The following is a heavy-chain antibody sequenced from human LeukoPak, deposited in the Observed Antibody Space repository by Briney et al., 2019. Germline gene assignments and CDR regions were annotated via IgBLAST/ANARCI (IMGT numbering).Heavy chain of an antibody. V-gene: IGHV3-23*01. Sequence: GGSLRLSCAASGFTLSSYAMSWVRQAPGKGLEWVSAISGSGGSTYYADSVKGRFTISRDNSKNTLYLQMNSLRAEDTAVYYCASPPTTDYDYVWGSYRLGDDAFDIWGQGTMVTVSS. CDR3: ASPPTTDYDYVWGSYRLGDDAFDI. CDR1: GFTLSSYA. J-gene: IGHJ3*02. D-gene: IGHD3-16*02. CDR2: ISGSGGST.